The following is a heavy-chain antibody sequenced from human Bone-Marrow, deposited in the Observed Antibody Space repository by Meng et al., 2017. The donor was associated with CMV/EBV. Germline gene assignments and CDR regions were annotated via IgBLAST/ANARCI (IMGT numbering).Heavy chain of an antibody. J-gene: IGHJ3*02. CDR1: GGSISSGGYY. CDR2: IYYSGST. Sequence: SETLSLTCTVSGGSISSGGYYWSWIRQHPGKGLEWIGYIYYSGSTYYNPSLKSRVTISVDTSKNQFSLKLSSVTAADTAVYDCARGRGGSCAFDIWGQGTMVTVSS. CDR3: ARGRGGSCAFDI. V-gene: IGHV4-31*03.